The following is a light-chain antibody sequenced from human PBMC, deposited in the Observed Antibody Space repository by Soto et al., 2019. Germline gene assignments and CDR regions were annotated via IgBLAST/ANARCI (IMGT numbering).Light chain of an antibody. CDR2: GAS. Sequence: EIVMTQSPATLSVSPGERATLSCRASQSVSSNLAWYQQKPGQAPRLLIYGASTRATGIPARFSGSGSGTEFTLTISSLHSEDFAVYYCQQYNNWPPLTFGGWTKVEIK. CDR1: QSVSSN. V-gene: IGKV3-15*01. J-gene: IGKJ4*01. CDR3: QQYNNWPPLT.